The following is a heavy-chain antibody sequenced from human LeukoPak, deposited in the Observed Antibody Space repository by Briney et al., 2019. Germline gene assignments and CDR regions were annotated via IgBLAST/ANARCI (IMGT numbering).Heavy chain of an antibody. CDR3: ARAFGGIAVAGPYGMDV. CDR1: GFTFSSYA. V-gene: IGHV3-53*04. J-gene: IGHJ6*02. Sequence: GGSLRLSCAASGFTFSSYAMSWVRQAPGKGLEWVSVIYSGGSTYYADSVKGRFTISRHNSKNTLYLQMNSLRAEDTAVYYCARAFGGIAVAGPYGMDVWGQGTTVTVSS. CDR2: IYSGGST. D-gene: IGHD6-19*01.